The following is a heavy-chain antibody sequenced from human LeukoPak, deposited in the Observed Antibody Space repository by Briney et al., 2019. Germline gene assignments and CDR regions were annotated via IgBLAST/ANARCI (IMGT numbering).Heavy chain of an antibody. CDR3: ARALPSFIAAAGTIPSYYGMDV. J-gene: IGHJ6*02. CDR1: GGSISSYY. D-gene: IGHD6-13*01. CDR2: IYYSGST. Sequence: PSETLSLTRTVSGGSISSYYWSWIRQPPGKGLEWIGYIYYSGSTNYNPSLKSRVTISVDTSKNQFSLKLSSVTAADTAVYYCARALPSFIAAAGTIPSYYGMDVWGQGTTVTVSS. V-gene: IGHV4-59*01.